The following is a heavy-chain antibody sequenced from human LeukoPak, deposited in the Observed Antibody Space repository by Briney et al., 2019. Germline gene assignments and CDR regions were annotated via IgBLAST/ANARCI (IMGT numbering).Heavy chain of an antibody. CDR1: GFTFGDYA. CDR2: IRSKAYGGTT. CDR3: TIAVAACNFDY. D-gene: IGHD6-19*01. J-gene: IGHJ4*02. Sequence: HSGRSLRLSCTASGFTFGDYAMNWVRQAPGKGLEWVGLIRSKAYGGTTQYAASVNGRFTISRDDSKSIAYLQMNSLKTEDTAVYYCTIAVAACNFDYWGQGTLVTVSS. V-gene: IGHV3-49*04.